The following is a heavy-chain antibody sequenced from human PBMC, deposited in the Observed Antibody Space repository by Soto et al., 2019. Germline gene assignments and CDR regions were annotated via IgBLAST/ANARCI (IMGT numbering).Heavy chain of an antibody. CDR1: GFTFSTYA. J-gene: IGHJ4*02. CDR3: AKAYSGYDCAF. Sequence: GGSLRLSCAASGFTFSTYAMNWVRQAPGKGLEWVSSITSTGGGTYYADSVRGRFIISRDNSKNTLYLHMSTLRAEDTAVYYCAKAYSGYDCAFWGQGTLVHVYS. CDR2: ITSTGGGT. V-gene: IGHV3-23*01. D-gene: IGHD5-12*01.